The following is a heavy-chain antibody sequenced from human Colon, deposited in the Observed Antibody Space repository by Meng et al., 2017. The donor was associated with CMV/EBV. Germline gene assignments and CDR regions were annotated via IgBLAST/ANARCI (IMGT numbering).Heavy chain of an antibody. CDR1: GFTFDDYG. V-gene: IGHV3-20*04. J-gene: IGHJ6*02. Sequence: GESLKISCAASGFTFDDYGMSWVRQAPGKGLEWVSGINWNGGSTGYADSVKGRFTISRDNAKNSLYLQMNSLRAEDTAVYYCARAEGYSNYGYYYGMDVWGQGTTVTVSS. CDR2: INWNGGST. D-gene: IGHD4-11*01. CDR3: ARAEGYSNYGYYYGMDV.